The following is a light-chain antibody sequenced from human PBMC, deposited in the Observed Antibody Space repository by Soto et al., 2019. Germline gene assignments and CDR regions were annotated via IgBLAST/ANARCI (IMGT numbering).Light chain of an antibody. CDR1: SSDVGGYTY. J-gene: IGLJ1*01. V-gene: IGLV2-14*01. CDR3: SSYTSSSTYV. CDR2: EVS. Sequence: QSVLTQPASVSGSPGQSITISCTGTSSDVGGYTYVSWYQQHPGNAPKLMIYEVSNRPSGVSNRVSGSKSGNTDSLTISGLQAEDEADYYCSSYTSSSTYVFGTGTKVTVL.